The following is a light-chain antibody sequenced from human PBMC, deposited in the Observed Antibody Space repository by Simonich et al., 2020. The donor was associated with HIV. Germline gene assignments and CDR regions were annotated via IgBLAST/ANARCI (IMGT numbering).Light chain of an antibody. Sequence: DIVMTQSPDSLAVSLGERATINCKSSQSVLYSSKNKNYLAWYQQKPGQPPQLLICWASTRESGVPDRFSGSGSGTDFTLTISSLQAEDVAVYYCQQYFTTPPTFGPGTKVDIK. CDR2: WAS. V-gene: IGKV4-1*01. CDR1: QSVLYSSKNKNY. J-gene: IGKJ3*01. CDR3: QQYFTTPPT.